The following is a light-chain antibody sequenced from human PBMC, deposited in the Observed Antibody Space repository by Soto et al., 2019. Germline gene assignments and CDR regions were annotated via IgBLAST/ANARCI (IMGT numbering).Light chain of an antibody. V-gene: IGKV1D-43*01. CDR3: QQYYYTPPT. CDR1: QGISSY. CDR2: YAS. J-gene: IGKJ2*01. Sequence: AIRMTQSPFSLSASVGDRVTITCWASQGISSYLAWYQQKPAKAPKLCIYYASSLQSGVPSRISGSGSGTDYTLTISNLQPEGFATYYCQQYYYTPPTFGQGTKLEIK.